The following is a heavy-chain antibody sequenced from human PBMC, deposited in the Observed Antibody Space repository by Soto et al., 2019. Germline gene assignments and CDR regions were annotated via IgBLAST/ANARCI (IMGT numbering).Heavy chain of an antibody. CDR3: ARPTYYYGSGSQTPYGMDV. Sequence: ASVKVCCKASGYTFTSYCMHWVRQAPGQGLEWMGIINPSGGSTSYAQKFQGRVTMTRDTSTSTVYMELSSLRSEDTAVYYCARPTYYYGSGSQTPYGMDVWGQGTTVTVSS. V-gene: IGHV1-46*01. D-gene: IGHD3-10*01. CDR1: GYTFTSYC. J-gene: IGHJ6*02. CDR2: INPSGGST.